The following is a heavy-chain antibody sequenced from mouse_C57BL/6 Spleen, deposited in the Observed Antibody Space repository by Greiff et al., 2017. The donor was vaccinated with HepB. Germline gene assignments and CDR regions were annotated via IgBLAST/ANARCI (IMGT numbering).Heavy chain of an antibody. D-gene: IGHD4-1*01. CDR2: ISYSGST. Sequence: ESGPGMVKPSQSLSLTCTVTGYSITSGYDWHWIRHFPGNKLEWMGYISYSGSTNYNPSLKSRISITHDTSKNHFFLKLNSVTTEDTATYYCARGELGRFAYWGQGTLVTVSA. CDR3: ARGELGRFAY. CDR1: GYSITSGYD. V-gene: IGHV3-1*01. J-gene: IGHJ3*01.